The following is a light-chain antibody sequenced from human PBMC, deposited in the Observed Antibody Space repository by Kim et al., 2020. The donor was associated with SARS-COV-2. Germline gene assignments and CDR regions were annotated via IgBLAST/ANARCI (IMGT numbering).Light chain of an antibody. Sequence: LSPGERATLSCRASQRVSSNLDWYQQKPGQAPRLVIYGASTRATGIPARFSGSGSGTEFTLTISSLQSEDFAVYYCQQYNNLPRTFGQGTKVDIK. CDR3: QQYNNLPRT. CDR2: GAS. V-gene: IGKV3-15*01. J-gene: IGKJ1*01. CDR1: QRVSSN.